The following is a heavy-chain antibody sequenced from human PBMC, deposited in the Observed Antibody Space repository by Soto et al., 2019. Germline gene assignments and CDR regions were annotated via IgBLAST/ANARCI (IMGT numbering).Heavy chain of an antibody. D-gene: IGHD6-13*01. CDR1: GYSFTSYW. CDR2: IYPGDSDT. J-gene: IGHJ6*02. Sequence: GESLKISCKGSGYSFTSYWIGWVRQMPGKGLEWMGIIYPGDSDTRYSPSFQGQVTISADKSISTAYLQWSSLKASDTAMYYCARFNRGAAGTGGYYYYGMDVWGQGTTVTAP. CDR3: ARFNRGAAGTGGYYYYGMDV. V-gene: IGHV5-51*01.